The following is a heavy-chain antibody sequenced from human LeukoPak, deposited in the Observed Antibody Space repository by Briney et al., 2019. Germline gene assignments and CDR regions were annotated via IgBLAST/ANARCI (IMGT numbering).Heavy chain of an antibody. Sequence: ASVKVSCKASGYTFTSYYMHWVRQAPGQGLEWMGIINPSGGSTSYAQKLQGRVTMTTDTSTSTAYMEVRSLRSDDTAVYYCARQAAAGNDYWGQGTLVTVSS. CDR3: ARQAAAGNDY. D-gene: IGHD6-13*01. J-gene: IGHJ4*02. CDR2: INPSGGST. CDR1: GYTFTSYY. V-gene: IGHV1-46*01.